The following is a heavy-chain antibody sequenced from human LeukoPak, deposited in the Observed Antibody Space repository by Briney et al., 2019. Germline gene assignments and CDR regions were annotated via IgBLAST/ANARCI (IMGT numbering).Heavy chain of an antibody. J-gene: IGHJ4*02. Sequence: SETLSLTCAVYGGSFSGYYWSWIRQPPGKGLEWIGYIYYSGSTNYNPSLKSRVTISVDTSKNQFSLKLRSVTAADTAVYYCARVFGDYAIDYWGQGTLVTVSS. CDR1: GGSFSGYY. CDR2: IYYSGST. D-gene: IGHD4-17*01. CDR3: ARVFGDYAIDY. V-gene: IGHV4-59*01.